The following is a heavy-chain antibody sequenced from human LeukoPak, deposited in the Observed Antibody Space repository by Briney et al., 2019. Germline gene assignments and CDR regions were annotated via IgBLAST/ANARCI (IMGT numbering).Heavy chain of an antibody. Sequence: KPSETLSLTCAVYGGSFSGYYWSWIRQPPGKGLEWIGEINHSGSTNYNPSLKSRVTISVDTSKNQFSLKLSSVTAADTAVYYCARGSSRLIAAAGTGFDYWGQGTLVTVSS. CDR3: ARGSSRLIAAAGTGFDY. J-gene: IGHJ4*02. D-gene: IGHD6-13*01. CDR1: GGSFSGYY. CDR2: INHSGST. V-gene: IGHV4-34*01.